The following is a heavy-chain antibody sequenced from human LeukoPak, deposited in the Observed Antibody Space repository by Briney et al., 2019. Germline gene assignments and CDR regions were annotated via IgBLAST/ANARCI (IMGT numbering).Heavy chain of an antibody. CDR1: GFTFSSYT. Sequence: GGSLRLSCAASGFTFSSYTMNWVRQAPGRGLEWVSTISGGGGSTYYSDSVKGRFTISRDNSKNTLYLQMNSLRAEDTAIYYCARENWVYNWKYDSSGSGINYWGQGTLVTVSS. CDR3: ARENWVYNWKYDSSGSGINY. J-gene: IGHJ4*02. CDR2: ISGGGGST. D-gene: IGHD3-22*01. V-gene: IGHV3-23*01.